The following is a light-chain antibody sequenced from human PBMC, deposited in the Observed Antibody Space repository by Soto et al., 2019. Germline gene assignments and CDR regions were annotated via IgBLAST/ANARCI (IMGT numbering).Light chain of an antibody. Sequence: EVVLTQSPVTLSLSPGERATLSCRASQTVSNNYLAWYQQKPGQAPRLLIFGSSDRATGIADRFRGSGSGTDFTLTISRLEPEDFAVYYCQQYGSTPPYTFGQGTKLEIK. CDR3: QQYGSTPPYT. CDR2: GSS. CDR1: QTVSNNY. J-gene: IGKJ2*01. V-gene: IGKV3-20*01.